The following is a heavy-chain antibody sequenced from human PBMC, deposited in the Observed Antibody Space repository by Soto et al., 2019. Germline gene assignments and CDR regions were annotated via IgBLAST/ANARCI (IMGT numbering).Heavy chain of an antibody. J-gene: IGHJ6*03. CDR2: IKQDGSEK. Sequence: GGSLRLSCAASGFTFSSYWMSWVRQAPGKGLEWVANIKQDGSEKYYVDSVKGRFTISRDNAKNSLYLQMNSLRAEDTAVYYCARARPYYGSGSYYYYYYYYMDVWGKGTTVTVSS. V-gene: IGHV3-7*01. D-gene: IGHD3-10*01. CDR3: ARARPYYGSGSYYYYYYYYMDV. CDR1: GFTFSSYW.